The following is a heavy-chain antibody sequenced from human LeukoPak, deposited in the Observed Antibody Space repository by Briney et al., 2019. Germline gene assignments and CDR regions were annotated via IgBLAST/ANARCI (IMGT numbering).Heavy chain of an antibody. CDR2: IYYSGSS. CDR3: ARGGSPVPLY. Sequence: SETLSLTRTVSGGSISSYYWSWIRQPPGKGLEWIGYIYYSGSSNYNPSLKSRVTLSVDTSKNKFSLKLSSVTAADTAVYYCARGGSPVPLYWGQGTLVTVSS. D-gene: IGHD1-26*01. J-gene: IGHJ4*02. CDR1: GGSISSYY. V-gene: IGHV4-59*01.